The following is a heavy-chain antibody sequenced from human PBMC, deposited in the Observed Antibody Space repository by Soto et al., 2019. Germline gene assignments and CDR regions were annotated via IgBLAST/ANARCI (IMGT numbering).Heavy chain of an antibody. CDR3: ASGEGYYYYYMDV. J-gene: IGHJ6*03. CDR1: GFTFSSYG. CDR2: IWYDGSNK. V-gene: IGHV3-33*01. Sequence: QVQLVESGGGVVQSGRSLRLSCAASGFTFSSYGMHWVRQAPGKGLEWVAVIWYDGSNKYYADSVKGRFTISRDNSKNTLYLQMNSLRAEDTGVYSCASGEGYYYYYMDVWGKGTTVTVSS.